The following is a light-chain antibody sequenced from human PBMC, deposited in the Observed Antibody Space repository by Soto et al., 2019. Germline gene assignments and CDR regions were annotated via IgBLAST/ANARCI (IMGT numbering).Light chain of an antibody. J-gene: IGLJ1*01. V-gene: IGLV2-14*01. Sequence: HSALTQPASVSGSPGQSSTISCTGTSSDVGGYNYVSWYQQHPGKAPKLMSYDVSNRPSGVSTRFSRSKSGNTASLTISGLQAEAEADYYCSSYTSSSTYVFGTGTKLTVL. CDR1: SSDVGGYNY. CDR2: DVS. CDR3: SSYTSSSTYV.